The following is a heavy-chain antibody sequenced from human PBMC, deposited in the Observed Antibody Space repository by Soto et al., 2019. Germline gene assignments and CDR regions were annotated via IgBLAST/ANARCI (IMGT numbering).Heavy chain of an antibody. CDR2: ISAYNGNT. CDR3: ARDGQQQWLDP. D-gene: IGHD6-13*01. J-gene: IGHJ5*02. Sequence: ASVKVSCKASGYTFGSHNVHWVRQAPGQALEWMGWISAYNGNTNYAQKLQGRVTMTTDTSTSTAYMELRSLRSDDTAVYYCARDGQQQWLDPWGQGTLVTVSS. CDR1: GYTFGSHN. V-gene: IGHV1-18*04.